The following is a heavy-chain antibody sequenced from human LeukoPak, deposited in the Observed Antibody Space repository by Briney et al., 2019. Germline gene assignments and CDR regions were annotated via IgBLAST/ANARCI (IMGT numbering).Heavy chain of an antibody. D-gene: IGHD3-3*01. V-gene: IGHV5-51*01. CDR3: ARRVESEPYFAY. CDR1: GYSFTSYW. J-gene: IGHJ4*02. CDR2: IYPVDSDT. Sequence: GEPLKISCKGSGYSFTSYWIGWLRQLPGKGLEWMGIIYPVDSDTRYSPSSIGQVTISADKSISTAYLQWSSLKASDTAMYYCARRVESEPYFAYWGQGTLVTVSS.